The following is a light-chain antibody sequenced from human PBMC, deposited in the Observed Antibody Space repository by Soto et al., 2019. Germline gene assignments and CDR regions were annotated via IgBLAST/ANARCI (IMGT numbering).Light chain of an antibody. CDR1: QSISSY. J-gene: IGKJ5*01. CDR2: AAS. V-gene: IGKV1-39*01. Sequence: DIQMTQSHSSLSASAGDRVTITCRSSQSISSYLNWYQQKPGKAPKLLIYAASSLQSGVPSRFSGSGSGTDFTLTISSLQPEDFATYYCQQSYSTTPITFGQVTRLE. CDR3: QQSYSTTPIT.